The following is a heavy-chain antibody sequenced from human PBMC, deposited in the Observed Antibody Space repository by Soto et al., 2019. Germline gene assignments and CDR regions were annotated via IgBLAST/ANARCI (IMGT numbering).Heavy chain of an antibody. CDR2: IYYGEST. CDR3: ARELVPGRGHSFDY. Sequence: LSLTCTVSGGSISSGAYYWSWIRQPPGKVLEWFGYIYYGESTYYNPPLKSRVTISVNTSKNKFSPNISSVSATDTAVYYSARELVPGRGHSFDYWGQGTLVTVSS. J-gene: IGHJ4*02. CDR1: GGSISSGAYY. D-gene: IGHD2-2*01. V-gene: IGHV4-30-4*01.